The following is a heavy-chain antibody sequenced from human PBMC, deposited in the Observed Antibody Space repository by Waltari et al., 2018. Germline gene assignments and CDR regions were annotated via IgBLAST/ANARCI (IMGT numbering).Heavy chain of an antibody. CDR3: ARYGEVPPNYFFDY. CDR1: GESFLGYF. D-gene: IGHD2-21*01. Sequence: QVQLHQWGAGQLKPSETLSLTCAVSGESFLGYFWSWIRQSPGKGLEWLGAIHYSGSTNYTPTLSSRRSLSVDTTKKQFSLRLTSVTAADAALYFCARYGEVPPNYFFDYWGQGTLVTVSS. V-gene: IGHV4-34*01. J-gene: IGHJ4*01. CDR2: IHYSGST.